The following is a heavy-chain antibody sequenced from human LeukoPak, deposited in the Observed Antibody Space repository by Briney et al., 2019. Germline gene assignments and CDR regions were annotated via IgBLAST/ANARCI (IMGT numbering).Heavy chain of an antibody. V-gene: IGHV3-43*02. CDR2: ISGDGGST. CDR1: AFTFDDYA. J-gene: IGHJ4*02. CDR3: AKDSSYLGYSSNWGQIVYFHY. D-gene: IGHD6-13*01. Sequence: GGSLRLSCAASAFTFDDYAMHWVRQAPGKGLEWVSLISGDGGSTYYADSVKGRFTISRDNSKNSLYPQMNSLRTEDTALYYCAKDSSYLGYSSNWGQIVYFHYWDQGTLVTVSS.